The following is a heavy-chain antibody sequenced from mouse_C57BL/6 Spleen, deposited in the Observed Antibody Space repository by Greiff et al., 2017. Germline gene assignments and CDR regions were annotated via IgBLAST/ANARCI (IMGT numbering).Heavy chain of an antibody. Sequence: VQLQQSGPELVKPGASVKISCKASGYAFSSSWMNWVKQRPGKGLEWIGRIYPGDGDTNYTGKFKGKATLTAAQSSTTAHMQRSRLPSEDSAVYFSARSEGDYWGQGTSVTVSS. V-gene: IGHV1-82*01. CDR1: GYAFSSSW. CDR3: ARSEGDY. J-gene: IGHJ4*01. CDR2: IYPGDGDT.